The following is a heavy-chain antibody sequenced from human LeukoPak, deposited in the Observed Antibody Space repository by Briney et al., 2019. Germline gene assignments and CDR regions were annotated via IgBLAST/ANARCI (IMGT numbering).Heavy chain of an antibody. D-gene: IGHD1-26*01. V-gene: IGHV4/OR15-8*02. CDR3: SRESGPFCPFGY. J-gene: IGHJ4*02. Sequence: SETLSLTCGVSGGSISGTNWWSWVGQPPGQGLEWIGEISLAGQTNYNPSLNGRVTMSLDKSSNQLSLHLTSVTAADTATYYCSRESGPFCPFGYWGQGTLVIVSS. CDR1: GGSISGTNW. CDR2: ISLAGQT.